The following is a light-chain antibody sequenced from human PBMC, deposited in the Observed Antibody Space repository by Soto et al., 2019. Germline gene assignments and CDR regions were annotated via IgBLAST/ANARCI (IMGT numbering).Light chain of an antibody. CDR3: QQYNRYPLT. Sequence: DIQMTQSPSTLSASVGDRVIITCRASQSINTWLAWFQQKPGKAPKVLLYKASTLESGVPSRFSGSGSGTECTLTISSLQPDDFATYYCQQYNRYPLTFGGGTKVEIK. V-gene: IGKV1-5*03. J-gene: IGKJ4*01. CDR2: KAS. CDR1: QSINTW.